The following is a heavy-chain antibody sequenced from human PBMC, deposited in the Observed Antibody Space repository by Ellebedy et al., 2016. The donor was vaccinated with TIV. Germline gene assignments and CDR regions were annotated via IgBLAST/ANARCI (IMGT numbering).Heavy chain of an antibody. V-gene: IGHV1-46*01. CDR1: GYTFTSYY. CDR3: ARTHYYYYMDV. Sequence: ASVKVSXXASGYTFTSYYMHWVRQAPGQGLEWMGIINPSGGSTSYAQKFQGRVTMTRNTSISTAYMELSSLRSEDTAVYYCARTHYYYYMDVWGKGTTVTVSS. J-gene: IGHJ6*03. CDR2: INPSGGST.